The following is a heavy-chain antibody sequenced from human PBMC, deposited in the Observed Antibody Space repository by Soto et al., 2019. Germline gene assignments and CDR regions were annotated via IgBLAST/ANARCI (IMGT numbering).Heavy chain of an antibody. J-gene: IGHJ4*02. V-gene: IGHV1-69*02. Sequence: SGKVSCKASGGTFSSYTISWVRQAPGQGLEWMRRIIPILGIANYAQKFQGRVTSTADKSTSTAYMELSRLRSEDTVVYYCVRYCSGGSCYSNDFDYWGQGTLVTVT. CDR1: GGTFSSYT. CDR3: VRYCSGGSCYSNDFDY. D-gene: IGHD2-15*01. CDR2: IIPILGIA.